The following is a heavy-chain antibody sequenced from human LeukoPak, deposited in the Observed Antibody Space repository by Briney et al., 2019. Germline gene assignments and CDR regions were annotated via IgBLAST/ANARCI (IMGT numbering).Heavy chain of an antibody. CDR2: ISGSGGST. Sequence: SGGSLRLSCAASGFTFSSYAMTWVRQAPGKGLEWVSGISGSGGSTYYADSVKGRFTISRDNSKNTLYLQMNSLRAEDTAVYYCAKGFIADLFDYWGQGTLVTVSS. J-gene: IGHJ4*02. D-gene: IGHD3-16*02. V-gene: IGHV3-23*01. CDR3: AKGFIADLFDY. CDR1: GFTFSSYA.